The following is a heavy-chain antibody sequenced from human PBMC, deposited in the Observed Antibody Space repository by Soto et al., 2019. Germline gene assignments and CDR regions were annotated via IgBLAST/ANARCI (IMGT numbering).Heavy chain of an antibody. CDR3: TTDQWSAMVTDY. V-gene: IGHV3-15*01. D-gene: IGHD5-18*01. Sequence: GGSLRLSCAASGFTFSSYAMTWVRQAPGKGLERVGRIKSKTDGGTTDYAAPVKGRFTISRDDSKNTLYLQMNSLKTEDTAVYYCTTDQWSAMVTDYWGQGTLVTVSS. J-gene: IGHJ4*02. CDR2: IKSKTDGGTT. CDR1: GFTFSSYA.